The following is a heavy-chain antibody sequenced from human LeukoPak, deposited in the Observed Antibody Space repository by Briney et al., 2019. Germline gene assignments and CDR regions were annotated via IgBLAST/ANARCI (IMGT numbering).Heavy chain of an antibody. CDR1: GFSVSDTY. D-gene: IGHD1-26*01. V-gene: IGHV3-66*01. J-gene: IGHJ4*02. CDR3: TRGKSGSNSRPFDY. CDR2: LFSGGST. Sequence: GGSLRLSCAASGFSVSDTYMSWVRQAPGKGLEWVSLLFSGGSTHYADSVKGRFTISRDKSSNMLSLQMNSLRVEDKALYYCTRGKSGSNSRPFDYWGQGTLVTVSS.